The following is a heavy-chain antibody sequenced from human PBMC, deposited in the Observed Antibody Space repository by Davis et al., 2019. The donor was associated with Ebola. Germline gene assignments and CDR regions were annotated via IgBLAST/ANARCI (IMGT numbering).Heavy chain of an antibody. D-gene: IGHD3-10*01. CDR2: IYSGGST. J-gene: IGHJ5*02. Sequence: GGSLRLSCAASGFTVSSNYMSWVRQAPGKGLEWVSIIYSGGSTYYADSVKGRFTISRDNSKNTLDLQMNSMRAEDTAVYYCARNRGSGTADWFDPWGQGTLVTVSP. CDR3: ARNRGSGTADWFDP. CDR1: GFTVSSNY. V-gene: IGHV3-53*01.